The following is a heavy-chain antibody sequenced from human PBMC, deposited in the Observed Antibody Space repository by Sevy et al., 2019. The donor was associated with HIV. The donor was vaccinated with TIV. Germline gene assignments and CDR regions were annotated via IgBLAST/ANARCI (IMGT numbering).Heavy chain of an antibody. D-gene: IGHD6-13*01. Sequence: KVSCKASGGTFSSYAISWVRQAPGQGLEWMGGIIPIFGTANYAQKFQGRVTITADESTSTAYMGLSSLRSEDTAVYYCARAISSWYGNYYYGMDVWGQGTTVTVSS. J-gene: IGHJ6*02. CDR1: GGTFSSYA. CDR2: IIPIFGTA. CDR3: ARAISSWYGNYYYGMDV. V-gene: IGHV1-69*01.